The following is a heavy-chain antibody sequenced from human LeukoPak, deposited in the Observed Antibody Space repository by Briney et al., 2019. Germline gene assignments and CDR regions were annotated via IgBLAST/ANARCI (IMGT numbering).Heavy chain of an antibody. CDR3: AREFTSGWIDF. J-gene: IGHJ4*02. V-gene: IGHV3-21*01. D-gene: IGHD6-19*01. CDR2: IRSSGTYI. Sequence: GGSLRLSCVASGFTFSYFGMNWVRQAPGEGLEWVSSIRSSGTYIYSTDSVKGRFTISRDNAKNSLYLLMNSLRAEDTAVYYCAREFTSGWIDFWGQGTLVTVSS. CDR1: GFTFSYFG.